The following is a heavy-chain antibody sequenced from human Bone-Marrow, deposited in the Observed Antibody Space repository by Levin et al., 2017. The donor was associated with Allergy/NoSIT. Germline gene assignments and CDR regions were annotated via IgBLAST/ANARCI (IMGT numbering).Heavy chain of an antibody. CDR1: GFTFKNYN. V-gene: IGHV3-21*01. CDR2: ISSSSSKI. J-gene: IGHJ6*02. CDR3: ARRPIVVVPAVVGGQRDSYYYHGLDV. Sequence: GGSLRLSCVASGFTFKNYNMNWVRQAPGKGLEWVSSISSSSSKIYYADSVKGRFTISRDNTKNSLFLEMNSLRVDDRGVYYCARRPIVVVPAVVGGQRDSYYYHGLDVWGQGTTVTVSS. D-gene: IGHD2-2*01.